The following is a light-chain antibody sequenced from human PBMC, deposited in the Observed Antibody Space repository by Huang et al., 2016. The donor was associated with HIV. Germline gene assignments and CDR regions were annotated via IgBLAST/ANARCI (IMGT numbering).Light chain of an antibody. V-gene: IGKV4-1*01. CDR3: QQYYSSPCT. J-gene: IGKJ3*01. Sequence: IVMTQSPDSLAESLGERATISCRSSQSVLYSHNNKNYLAWYQQKPGQPPILRISWSATREAGVPDRFSGSGYGTDFTLTISSLQAEDVAVYFCQQYYSSPCTFGPGTRVDIK. CDR1: QSVLYSHNNKNY. CDR2: WSA.